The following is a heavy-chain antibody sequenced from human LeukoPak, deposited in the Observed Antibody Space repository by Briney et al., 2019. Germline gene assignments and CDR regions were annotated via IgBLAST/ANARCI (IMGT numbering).Heavy chain of an antibody. CDR3: ARGSIVVVPAAMRYGMDV. Sequence: PGGSLRLSCAASGFTFSSYGMHWVRQAPGKGLEWVSYISSSGSTIYYADSVKGRFTISRDNAKNSLYLQMNSLRAEDTAVYYCARGSIVVVPAAMRYGMDVWGKGTTVTVSS. V-gene: IGHV3-48*04. CDR1: GFTFSSYG. CDR2: ISSSGSTI. J-gene: IGHJ6*04. D-gene: IGHD2-2*01.